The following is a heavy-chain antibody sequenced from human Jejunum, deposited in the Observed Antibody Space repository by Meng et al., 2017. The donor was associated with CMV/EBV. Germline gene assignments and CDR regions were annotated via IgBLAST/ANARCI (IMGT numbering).Heavy chain of an antibody. D-gene: IGHD3-3*01. CDR3: ARVATLSTIPWFDP. Sequence: GFSFSDYWMHWVRQAPGKGLVWVSRIDYDGSSATYADSVKGRFTISRDNAKNTLYLQMNSLRAEDTAVYYCARVATLSTIPWFDPWGQGTLVTVSS. J-gene: IGHJ5*02. V-gene: IGHV3-74*01. CDR2: IDYDGSSA. CDR1: GFSFSDYW.